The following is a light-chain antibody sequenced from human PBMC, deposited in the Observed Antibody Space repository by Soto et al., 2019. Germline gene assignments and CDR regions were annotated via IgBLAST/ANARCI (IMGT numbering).Light chain of an antibody. J-gene: IGLJ1*01. CDR1: RSNIGSQN. CDR2: NNN. CDR3: AAWDDSLIGYV. V-gene: IGLV1-44*01. Sequence: SVLTQPPSTSGTPGQRVTISCSGSRSNIGSQNVNWYQQLPGTAPKLLIYNNNQRPSGVPDRFSGSKSGTSASLAISGLQSEDEAAYYCAAWDDSLIGYVFGTGTKVTVL.